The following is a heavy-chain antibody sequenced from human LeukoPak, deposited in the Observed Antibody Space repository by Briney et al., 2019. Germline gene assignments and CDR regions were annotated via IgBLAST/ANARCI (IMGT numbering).Heavy chain of an antibody. CDR3: ARLRRPDY. Sequence: HPGGSLRLSCAASGFIFSNFGMNWVRHAPGKGLEGVSYISSSGSTIYHADSVKGRFTISRDNAKNSLYLQMNSLRAEDTAVYYCARLRRPDYWGQGTLVTVSS. V-gene: IGHV3-48*04. D-gene: IGHD4-17*01. CDR1: GFIFSNFG. J-gene: IGHJ4*02. CDR2: ISSSGSTI.